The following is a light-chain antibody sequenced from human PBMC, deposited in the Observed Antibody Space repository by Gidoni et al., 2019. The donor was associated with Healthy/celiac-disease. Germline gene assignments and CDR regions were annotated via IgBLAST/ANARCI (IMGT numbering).Light chain of an antibody. Sequence: SYELTQPPSMSVSLGQTASITCSGDKLGDKYACWYQQKPGQSPVLVIYQDTKRPSGIPERFSGSNSGNTATLTISGTQAMDEADYYCQAWDSSTVVFGGGTKLTVL. V-gene: IGLV3-1*01. CDR2: QDT. J-gene: IGLJ2*01. CDR3: QAWDSSTVV. CDR1: KLGDKY.